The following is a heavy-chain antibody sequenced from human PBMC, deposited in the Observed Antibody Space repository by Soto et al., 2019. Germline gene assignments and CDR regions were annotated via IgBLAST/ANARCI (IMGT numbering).Heavy chain of an antibody. CDR3: AKGAAVVAVGSRVYLYSYMDD. J-gene: IGHJ6*03. V-gene: IGHV1-2*02. CDR1: GYTFTGYY. D-gene: IGHD2-15*01. CDR2: INPNSGDT. Sequence: WASVKVSCKASGYTFTGYYVHWVRQAPGQGLEWMGWINPNSGDTYLAQRFQGRVTMNRDTSIGTAYMELRGLTSDDTAEYYCAKGAAVVAVGSRVYLYSYMDDWGQGTTVTVSS.